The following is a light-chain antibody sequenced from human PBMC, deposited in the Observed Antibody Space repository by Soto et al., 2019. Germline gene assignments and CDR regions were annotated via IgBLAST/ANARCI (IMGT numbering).Light chain of an antibody. CDR1: SSNIGSHT. CDR2: RDS. Sequence: VLTQPPSASGTPGQRVTISCSGSSSNIGSHTVNWYQHLPGTAPKLVICRDSQRPSGVPDRFSGSKSGTSAPLAISGLQSEDEAEYYCAAWDDSLIGYVFGTGTKVTVL. V-gene: IGLV1-44*01. J-gene: IGLJ1*01. CDR3: AAWDDSLIGYV.